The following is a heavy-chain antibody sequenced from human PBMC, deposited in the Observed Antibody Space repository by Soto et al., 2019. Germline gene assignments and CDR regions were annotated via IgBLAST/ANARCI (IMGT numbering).Heavy chain of an antibody. J-gene: IGHJ4*02. Sequence: EVWLLESGGGLVKPGGSLRLSCATSGLTFSNYAMSWVRQAPGGGLEWVSAMSGSSSTTYYADSVMGRFTISRDRSKNTLYLQMSSLRAADTALYYCAREDAAICDNWGQGTLVTVSA. CDR1: GLTFSNYA. CDR3: AREDAAICDN. D-gene: IGHD2-2*02. CDR2: MSGSSSTT. V-gene: IGHV3-23*01.